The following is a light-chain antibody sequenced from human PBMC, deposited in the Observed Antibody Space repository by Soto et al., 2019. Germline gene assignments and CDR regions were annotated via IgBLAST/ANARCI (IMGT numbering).Light chain of an antibody. CDR1: PRLTNNF. J-gene: IGKJ4*01. CDR2: GAS. Sequence: EIVLPQSPATLSLSPGDSAPLSCGASPRLTNNFLAWYQQRPGLAPRLLISGASNRAAGIPDRFSGSGSGTDFTITISRLEPEDFAMYYCQQFDKLISFGGGTKVEI. CDR3: QQFDKLIS. V-gene: IGKV3D-20*01.